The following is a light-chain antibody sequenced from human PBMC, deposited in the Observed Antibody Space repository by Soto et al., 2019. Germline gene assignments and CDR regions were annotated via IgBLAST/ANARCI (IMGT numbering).Light chain of an antibody. CDR3: QQYYSTPRT. CDR2: WAS. J-gene: IGKJ1*01. Sequence: DIVLTQSPYSLAVSLGERATINCKSSQSVLYSSNNQNYLAWYQRKPGQPPKLLIYWASTRESGVPDRFSGSGSGTDFTLTISSLQAEDVAVYYCQQYYSTPRTFGQGTKVDIK. V-gene: IGKV4-1*01. CDR1: QSVLYSSNNQNY.